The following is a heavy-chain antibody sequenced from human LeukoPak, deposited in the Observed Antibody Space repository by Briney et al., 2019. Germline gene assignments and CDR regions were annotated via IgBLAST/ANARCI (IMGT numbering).Heavy chain of an antibody. D-gene: IGHD5-12*01. CDR2: INPSGDNT. J-gene: IGHJ5*02. CDR3: AGDNSVGDSAWWFDP. V-gene: IGHV1-46*01. CDR1: GYTFTNNF. Sequence: ASVKVSCKASGYTFTNNFMHWVRQAPGQGLEWMGIINPSGDNTWYAQKFQGRVTMTRDMATSTDYMEVSSLRSEDTAVYYCAGDNSVGDSAWWFDPWGQGTLVTVSS.